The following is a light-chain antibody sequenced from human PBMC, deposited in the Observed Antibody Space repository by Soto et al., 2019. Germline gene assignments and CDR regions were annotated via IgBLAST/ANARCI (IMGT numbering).Light chain of an antibody. V-gene: IGKV1-5*03. Sequence: DIQVTQSPSTLSASVGDRVTITCRASQSISNWLAWHQQKPGKAPKLLIYKASSLQSGVPSRFSGSGSGTEFTLTISSLQPDDFATYYCQQYNSYSWTFGQGTKVEIK. CDR1: QSISNW. CDR2: KAS. J-gene: IGKJ1*01. CDR3: QQYNSYSWT.